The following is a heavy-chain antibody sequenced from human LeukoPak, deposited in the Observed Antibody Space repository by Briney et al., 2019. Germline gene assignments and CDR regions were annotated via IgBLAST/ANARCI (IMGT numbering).Heavy chain of an antibody. D-gene: IGHD6-13*01. J-gene: IGHJ4*02. CDR2: ISWDGGST. Sequence: QPGGSLSLSCAASGVTFDDYAMHWVRQAPGKGLEWVSLISWDGGSTYYADSVKGRFTISRDNSKNSLYLQMNSLRAEDTALYYCAKDTKGGGHSSSWYYFDSWGQGTLVTVSS. CDR3: AKDTKGGGHSSSWYYFDS. V-gene: IGHV3-43D*04. CDR1: GVTFDDYA.